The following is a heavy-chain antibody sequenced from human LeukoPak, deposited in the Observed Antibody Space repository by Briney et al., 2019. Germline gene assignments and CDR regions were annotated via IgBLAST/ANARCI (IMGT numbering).Heavy chain of an antibody. CDR3: ARAWGIAAAGTGEDY. Sequence: ASVKVSCKASGYTFTSYGISWVRQAPGQGLEWMGWISAYNGNTNYAQKLQGRVTMTTDTSTSTAYRELRSLRSDDTAVHYCARAWGIAAAGTGEDYWGQGTLVTVSS. CDR2: ISAYNGNT. V-gene: IGHV1-18*01. J-gene: IGHJ4*02. CDR1: GYTFTSYG. D-gene: IGHD6-13*01.